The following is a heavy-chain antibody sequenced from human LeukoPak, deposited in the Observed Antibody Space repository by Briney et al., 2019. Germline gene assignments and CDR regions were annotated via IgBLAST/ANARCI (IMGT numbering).Heavy chain of an antibody. Sequence: GGSLRLSCAASGFTFSKAWMNWVRQAPGKGLEWVGRIKSKTDGETIDYAAPVKGRLTISRDDSKNILYLQMDSLKTGDTALYYCTTTPPSDEDLRRGYWGQGTLVTVSS. D-gene: IGHD3-10*01. CDR1: GFTFSKAW. J-gene: IGHJ4*02. CDR3: TTTPPSDEDLRRGY. CDR2: IKSKTDGETI. V-gene: IGHV3-15*07.